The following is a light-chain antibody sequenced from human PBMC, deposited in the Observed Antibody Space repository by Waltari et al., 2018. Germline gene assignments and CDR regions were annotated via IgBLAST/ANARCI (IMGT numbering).Light chain of an antibody. CDR1: SSNIGSNT. J-gene: IGLJ2*01. CDR3: ATWDDSLNGVV. Sequence: QSVLTPPPSASGTPGQRVTISCSGSSSNIGSNTVHWYQQLPGTAPKLLIYFNNQRPSAVPDRFSGSKSGTSASLAISGLQSEDEADYYCATWDDSLNGVVFGGGTKLTVL. V-gene: IGLV1-44*01. CDR2: FNN.